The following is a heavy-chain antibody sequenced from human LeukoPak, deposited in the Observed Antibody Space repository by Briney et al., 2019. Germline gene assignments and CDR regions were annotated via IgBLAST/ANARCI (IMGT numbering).Heavy chain of an antibody. CDR3: ARGYCDTNDCPPGAY. V-gene: IGHV1-2*02. CDR2: INPNSGGT. D-gene: IGHD3-9*01. CDR1: GYTFTAFY. J-gene: IGHJ4*02. Sequence: ASVKASCKASGYTFTAFYIHWVRQAPGQGLEWMGWINPNSGGTNHAQKFQGRVTLTRDTSISTVYMELTGLTSDDTAVYYCARGYCDTNDCPPGAYWGQGALVAVSS.